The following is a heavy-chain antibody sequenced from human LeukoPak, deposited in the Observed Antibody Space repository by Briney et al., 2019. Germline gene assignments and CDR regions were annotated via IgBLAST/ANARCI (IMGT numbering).Heavy chain of an antibody. CDR2: GYYRGTN. J-gene: IGHJ4*02. Sequence: PSETLSLTCSVSGDSMSGRNYYWAWIRQPPGKGLEWVGSGYYRGTNYYNPSLKSRATITLDSRNQFSLRLTSVTAADTAVYYCGRLGIHQPYSLDYWGQGTLVTVSS. CDR1: GDSMSGRNYY. V-gene: IGHV4-39*01. CDR3: GRLGIHQPYSLDY. D-gene: IGHD4-11*01.